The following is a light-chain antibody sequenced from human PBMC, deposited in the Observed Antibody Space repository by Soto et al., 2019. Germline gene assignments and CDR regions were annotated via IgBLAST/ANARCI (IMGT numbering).Light chain of an antibody. J-gene: IGKJ2*01. CDR1: QSSNSE. CDR3: HQGHNSPLS. Sequence: EIGMTQSPATLSLSPGDRAALSCRASQSSNSELAWYQQKPGQPPRLLIYGASTRATGVPARFTGSESGSEFTLTISRLEYEDVAVYDCHQGHNSPLSFGEGTGLEI. CDR2: GAS. V-gene: IGKV3-15*01.